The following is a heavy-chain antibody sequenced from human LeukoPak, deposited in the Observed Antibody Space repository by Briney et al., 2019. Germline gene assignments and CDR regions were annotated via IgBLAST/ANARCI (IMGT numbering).Heavy chain of an antibody. CDR3: ARGGGSYFFFHDY. D-gene: IGHD1-26*01. J-gene: IGHJ4*02. CDR2: IYHSGST. CDR1: GGSISSGGYY. Sequence: SQTLSLTCTVSGGSISSGGYYWSWIRQPPGKGLEWIGYIYHSGSTYYNPSLKSRVTISVDTSKNQFSLKLSSVTAADTAVYYCARGGGSYFFFHDYWGQGTLVTVSS. V-gene: IGHV4-30-2*01.